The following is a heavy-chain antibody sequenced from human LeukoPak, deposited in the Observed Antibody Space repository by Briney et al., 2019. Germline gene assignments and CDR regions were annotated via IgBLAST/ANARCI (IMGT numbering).Heavy chain of an antibody. V-gene: IGHV3-23*01. CDR3: ARDLRRDCSTTTCYAFDY. CDR1: GSIFSSYA. D-gene: IGHD2-2*01. J-gene: IGHJ4*02. Sequence: GGSLRLSCAVSGSIFSSYAMSWVRQAPGKGLEWVSVISGSGGLTYYADSVKGRFTISRDNSKNTLYLQMISLRADDTAVYYCARDLRRDCSTTTCYAFDYWGQGTLVTVSS. CDR2: ISGSGGLT.